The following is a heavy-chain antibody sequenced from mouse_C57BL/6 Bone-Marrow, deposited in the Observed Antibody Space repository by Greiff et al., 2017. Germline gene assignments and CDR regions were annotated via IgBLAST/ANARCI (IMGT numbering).Heavy chain of an antibody. J-gene: IGHJ3*01. CDR2: IYPRSGNT. V-gene: IGHV1-81*01. D-gene: IGHD1-1*01. CDR1: GYTFTSYG. Sequence: VKLQEPGAELARPGASVKLSCKASGYTFTSYGISWVKQRTGQGLEWIGEIYPRSGNTYYNEKFKGKATLTADKSSSTAYMELRSLTSEDSAVYFCARYYYGSPAWFAYWGQGTLVTVAA. CDR3: ARYYYGSPAWFAY.